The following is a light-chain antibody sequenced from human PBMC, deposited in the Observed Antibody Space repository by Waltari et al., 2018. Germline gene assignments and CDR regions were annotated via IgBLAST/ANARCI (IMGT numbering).Light chain of an antibody. V-gene: IGKV1-5*01. J-gene: IGKJ1*01. CDR2: DAS. CDR1: QSISSW. CDR3: QQYNSYSWT. Sequence: DTQMTQSPSTLSPSVGDIVTITCRASQSISSWLAWYQQKPGEAPKLLIYDASSLESGVPSRFSGSGSGTEFTLTISSLQPDDFATYYCQQYNSYSWTFGQGTKVEIK.